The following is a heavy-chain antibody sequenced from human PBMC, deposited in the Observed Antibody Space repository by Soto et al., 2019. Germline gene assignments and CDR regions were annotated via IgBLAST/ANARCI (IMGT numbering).Heavy chain of an antibody. CDR2: IYPGDSDT. J-gene: IGHJ6*02. D-gene: IGHD3-9*01. CDR1: GYGFTSYW. Sequence: GESLKISCKGSGYGFTSYWIDWVRQMPGKGLEWMGIIYPGDSDTRYSPSFQGQVTISADKSISTAYLQWSSLKASDTAMYYCAREKPGNYDILTGNYYYYGMDVWGQGTTVTVSS. V-gene: IGHV5-51*01. CDR3: AREKPGNYDILTGNYYYYGMDV.